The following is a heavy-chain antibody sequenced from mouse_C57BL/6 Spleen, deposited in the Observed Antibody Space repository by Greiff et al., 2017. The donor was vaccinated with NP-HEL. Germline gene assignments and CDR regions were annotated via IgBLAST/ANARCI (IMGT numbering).Heavy chain of an antibody. V-gene: IGHV1-15*01. CDR2: IDPETGGT. Sequence: VQLQQSGAELVRPGASVTLSCKASGYTFTDYEMHWVKQTPVHGLEWIGAIDPETGGTAYNQKFMGKAILTADKSSSTAYMEIRSLTSEDSAVYYCTRRNMDYYDVGGAMDYWGQGTSVTVSS. D-gene: IGHD1-1*01. CDR3: TRRNMDYYDVGGAMDY. J-gene: IGHJ4*01. CDR1: GYTFTDYE.